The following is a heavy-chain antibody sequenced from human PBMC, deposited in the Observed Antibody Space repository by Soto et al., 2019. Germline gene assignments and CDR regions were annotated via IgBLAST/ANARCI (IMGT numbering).Heavy chain of an antibody. J-gene: IGHJ6*02. CDR2: INSDGSST. CDR3: ARDSSITMVRGVIIRDYYYGMDV. D-gene: IGHD3-10*01. V-gene: IGHV3-74*01. Sequence: GGSLRLSCAASGFTFSSYWMHWVRQAPGKGLVWVSRINSDGSSTSYADSVKGRFTISRDNAKNTLYLQMNSLRAEDTAVYYCARDSSITMVRGVIIRDYYYGMDVWGQGTTVTVSS. CDR1: GFTFSSYW.